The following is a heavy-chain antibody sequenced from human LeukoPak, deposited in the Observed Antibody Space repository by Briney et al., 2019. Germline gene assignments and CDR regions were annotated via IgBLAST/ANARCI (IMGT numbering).Heavy chain of an antibody. Sequence: GESLKISYKGSGYPFTNYWIAWVRQMPGKGLEWMGIIYAGDSDTRYSPSFQGQVTISADRSISTAYLQWSSLKASDTAMYYCARRVDSGFSFDFWGQGTLVTVSS. D-gene: IGHD3-22*01. CDR1: GYPFTNYW. CDR3: ARRVDSGFSFDF. V-gene: IGHV5-51*01. J-gene: IGHJ4*02. CDR2: IYAGDSDT.